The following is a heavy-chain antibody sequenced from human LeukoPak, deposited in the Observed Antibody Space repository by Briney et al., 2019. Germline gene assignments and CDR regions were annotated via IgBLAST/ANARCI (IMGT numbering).Heavy chain of an antibody. CDR2: IKQEGSEK. CDR3: ARGGGNLDLYFDL. D-gene: IGHD4-23*01. Sequence: VGSPRLSCAPSRFTFSSYWMTWVRHALGEGLERVSHIKQEGSEKHYVESVKGRFTISRDNAKNSLYLQMISLRAEDTAVYYCARGGGNLDLYFDLWGRGNLVTVSS. V-gene: IGHV3-7*05. CDR1: RFTFSSYW. J-gene: IGHJ2*01.